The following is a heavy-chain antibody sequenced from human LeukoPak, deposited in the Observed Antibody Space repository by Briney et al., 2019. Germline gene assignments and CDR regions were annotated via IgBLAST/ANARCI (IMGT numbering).Heavy chain of an antibody. CDR1: GYTFTSYY. CDR2: INPSGGST. CDR3: ARVAVQLERGNWFDP. Sequence: ASVKVSCKASGYTFTSYYIHWVRQAPGQGLEWMGLINPSGGSTNYAQKFQGRVTMTRDTSTSTVYMELSSLRSEDTAVYYCARVAVQLERGNWFDPWGQGTLVTVSS. J-gene: IGHJ5*02. V-gene: IGHV1-46*01. D-gene: IGHD1-1*01.